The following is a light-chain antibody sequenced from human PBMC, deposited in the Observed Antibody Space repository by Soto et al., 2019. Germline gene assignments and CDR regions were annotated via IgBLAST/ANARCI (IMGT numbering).Light chain of an antibody. V-gene: IGLV1-44*01. CDR1: SSNIGSNG. CDR2: SNS. Sequence: QSVLTQPPSASGTPGLRVTISCSGSSSNIGSNGVNWYQHLPGTAPKLLIYSNSQRPSGVPDRFSGSKSGTSASLAISGLQSEDEADYDCAAWDDRLNGVVFGGGTKLTVL. CDR3: AAWDDRLNGVV. J-gene: IGLJ2*01.